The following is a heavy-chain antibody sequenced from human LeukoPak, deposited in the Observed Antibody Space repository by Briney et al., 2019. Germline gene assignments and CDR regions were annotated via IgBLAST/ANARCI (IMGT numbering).Heavy chain of an antibody. CDR1: GYSFTSYW. CDR3: AYTTSSSGVGYLLH. Sequence: GESLKISCKGSGYSFTSYWISWVRQMPGKGLEWMGRIDPSDSYTNYSPSLQGHVTISADKSITTAYLQWSSLKASDTAMYYCAYTTSSSGVGYLLHWGQGTLVTVSS. D-gene: IGHD6-6*01. CDR2: IDPSDSYT. V-gene: IGHV5-10-1*01. J-gene: IGHJ1*01.